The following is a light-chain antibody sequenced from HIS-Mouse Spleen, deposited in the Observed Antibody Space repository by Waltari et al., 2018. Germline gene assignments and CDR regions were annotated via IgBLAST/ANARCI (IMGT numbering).Light chain of an antibody. CDR3: QVWDSSSDHVV. CDR1: NIGSKS. V-gene: IGLV3-21*03. CDR2: GDS. Sequence: SYVLTQPPSVSVAPGKTARITCGGNNIGSKSVHWYQQKPGQAPVLGVYGDSDRHSGSPGLFSGPSSGNTATLTIRGVEAGDEADYYCQVWDSSSDHVVFGGGTRLTVL. J-gene: IGLJ2*01.